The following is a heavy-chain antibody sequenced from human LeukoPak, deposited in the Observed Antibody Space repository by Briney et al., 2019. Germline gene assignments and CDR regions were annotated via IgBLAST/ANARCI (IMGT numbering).Heavy chain of an antibody. CDR3: ASLYYHDSA. CDR1: GFTFSTYS. Sequence: GGSLRFSVAASGFTFSTYSMDWFGQAPGKGLEWISSISSRNSYIYYADSVTARFTISRDNAKNTLYLQMNSMRAEDTAVYYCASLYYHDSAWGQGTLVTVSS. J-gene: IGHJ5*02. D-gene: IGHD3-22*01. CDR2: ISSRNSYI. V-gene: IGHV3-21*01.